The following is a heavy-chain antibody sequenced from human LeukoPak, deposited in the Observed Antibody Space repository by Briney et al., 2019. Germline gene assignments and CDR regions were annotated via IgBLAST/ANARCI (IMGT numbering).Heavy chain of an antibody. Sequence: GRSLRLSCAASGFTFSSYGMHWVRQAPGNGLEWVAVIWYDGSNKYYADSVKGRFTISRDNSKNTLYLQMNSLRAEDTAVYYCARGYYDLDYWGQGTLVTVSS. CDR3: ARGYYDLDY. CDR2: IWYDGSNK. D-gene: IGHD3-3*01. J-gene: IGHJ4*02. V-gene: IGHV3-33*01. CDR1: GFTFSSYG.